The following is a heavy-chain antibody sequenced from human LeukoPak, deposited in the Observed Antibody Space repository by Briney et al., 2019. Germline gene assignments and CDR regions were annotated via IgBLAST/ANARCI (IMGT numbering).Heavy chain of an antibody. Sequence: GESLRLSCAASGFSLSDHYMDWVRQAPGEGLEWVARTRNKARSYTTEYAASVNGRFTISRDDSKNSLSLQMNSLKTEDTAVYYCARNFHGNSYYSDYWGQGTLVTVSS. V-gene: IGHV3-72*01. CDR3: ARNFHGNSYYSDY. CDR2: TRNKARSYTT. D-gene: IGHD3-22*01. CDR1: GFSLSDHY. J-gene: IGHJ4*02.